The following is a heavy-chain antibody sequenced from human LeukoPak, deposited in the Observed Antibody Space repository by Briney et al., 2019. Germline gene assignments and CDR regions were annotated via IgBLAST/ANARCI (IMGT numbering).Heavy chain of an antibody. J-gene: IGHJ4*02. CDR2: ISGGGGST. Sequence: GGSLRLSCAASGFTFSSYAMSWVRQAPGKGLEWVSDISGGGGSTYYADSVKGRFTISRDNSKDTLYLQLNSLRAEDTAVYYCARDPGIARAGDYWGQGTLVTVSS. CDR1: GFTFSSYA. V-gene: IGHV3-23*01. D-gene: IGHD6-13*01. CDR3: ARDPGIARAGDY.